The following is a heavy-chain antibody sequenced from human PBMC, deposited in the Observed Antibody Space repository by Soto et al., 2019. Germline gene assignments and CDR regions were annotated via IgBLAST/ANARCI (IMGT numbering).Heavy chain of an antibody. CDR3: ARVRQWLGHWFDP. CDR2: INHSGGT. V-gene: IGHV4-34*01. CDR1: GGSLMGYY. J-gene: IGHJ5*02. Sequence: ETLSLTCAVYGGSLMGYYWGGLRPPPGKGLEWIGEINHSGGTNYNPSLKSRVTISVDTSKNQFSLKLSSVTAADTAVYYCARVRQWLGHWFDPWGQGTLVTVSA. D-gene: IGHD6-19*01.